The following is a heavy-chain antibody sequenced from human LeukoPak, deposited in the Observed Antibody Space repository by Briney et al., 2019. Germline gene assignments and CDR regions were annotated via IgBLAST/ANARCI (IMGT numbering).Heavy chain of an antibody. CDR2: ISGSGGST. CDR3: AKWAAAGLYYYYYMDV. J-gene: IGHJ6*03. V-gene: IGHV3-23*01. D-gene: IGHD6-13*01. Sequence: GGSLRLSCAASGFTFSSYGMSWVRQAPGKGLEWVSAISGSGGSTYYADSVKGRFTISRDNSKNTLYLQMNSLRAEDTAVYYCAKWAAAGLYYYYYMDVWGKGTTVTISS. CDR1: GFTFSSYG.